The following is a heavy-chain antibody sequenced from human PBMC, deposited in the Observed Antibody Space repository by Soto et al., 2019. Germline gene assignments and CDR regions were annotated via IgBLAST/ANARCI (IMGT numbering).Heavy chain of an antibody. Sequence: ASVKVSCKASGYTFTSYYMHWVRQAPGQGLEWMGIINPSGGSTSYAQKFQGRVTMTRDTSTSTVYMELSSLRSEDTAVYYCAREGQNYGDYDDYYYYMDVWGKGTTVTVSS. V-gene: IGHV1-46*03. D-gene: IGHD4-17*01. J-gene: IGHJ6*03. CDR2: INPSGGST. CDR3: AREGQNYGDYDDYYYYMDV. CDR1: GYTFTSYY.